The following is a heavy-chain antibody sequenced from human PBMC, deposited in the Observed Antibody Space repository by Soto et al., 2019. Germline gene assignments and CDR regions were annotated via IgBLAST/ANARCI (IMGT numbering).Heavy chain of an antibody. D-gene: IGHD2-2*01. CDR2: IYPNTGGT. V-gene: IGHV1-2*02. CDR1: GYTFSDYH. Sequence: QVQLVQSGAEVKNPGASVKVSCKASGYTFSDYHMHWVRQAPGQGLEWMGWIYPNTGGTSYAQKFQGRVTKTRDTSIRPAYMELSRRRSDDTAVYYCAKEMPGGMDVWGQGTMVTGSS. J-gene: IGHJ6*02. CDR3: AKEMPGGMDV.